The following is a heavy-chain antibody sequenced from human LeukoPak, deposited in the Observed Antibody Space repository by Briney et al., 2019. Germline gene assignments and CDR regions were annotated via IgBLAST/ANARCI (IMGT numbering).Heavy chain of an antibody. CDR3: ARVPDYYDSTQGAFDI. CDR2: IIPILGIA. CDR1: GGTFSSYA. J-gene: IGHJ3*02. Sequence: SVKVSCKASGGTFSSYAISWVRQAPGQGLEWMGRIIPILGIANYAQKFQGRVTITADKSTSTAYMELSSLRSEDTAVYYCARVPDYYDSTQGAFDIWGQGTMVTVSS. D-gene: IGHD3-22*01. V-gene: IGHV1-69*04.